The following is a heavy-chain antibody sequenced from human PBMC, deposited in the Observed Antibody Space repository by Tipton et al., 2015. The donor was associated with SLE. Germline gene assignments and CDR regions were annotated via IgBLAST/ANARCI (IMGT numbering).Heavy chain of an antibody. CDR2: IYYSGST. CDR3: ARERPGDIVIAAARAFDI. Sequence: TLSLTCAVYGGSFSGYYWSWIRQHPGKGLEWIGYIYYSGSTYYNPSLKSRVTISVDTSKNQFSLKLSSVTAADTAVYYCARERPGDIVIAAARAFDIWGQGTMVTVSS. J-gene: IGHJ3*02. D-gene: IGHD6-13*01. V-gene: IGHV4-31*11. CDR1: GGSFSGYY.